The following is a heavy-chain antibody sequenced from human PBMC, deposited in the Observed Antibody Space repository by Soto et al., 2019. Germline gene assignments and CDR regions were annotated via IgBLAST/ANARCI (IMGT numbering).Heavy chain of an antibody. J-gene: IGHJ5*02. CDR3: AAGGGVVVVPAAIQDNWFDP. V-gene: IGHV1-69*01. D-gene: IGHD2-2*02. Sequence: QVQLVQSGAEVKKPGSSVKVSCKASGGTFSSYAISWVRQAPGQGLEWMGGIIPIFGTANYAQKFQGRVTITADESTRPAYRELSSLRSEDTAVYYCAAGGGVVVVPAAIQDNWFDPWGQGTLGTVSS. CDR1: GGTFSSYA. CDR2: IIPIFGTA.